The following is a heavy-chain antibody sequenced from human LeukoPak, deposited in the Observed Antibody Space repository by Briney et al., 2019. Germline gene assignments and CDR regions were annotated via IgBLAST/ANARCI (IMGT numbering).Heavy chain of an antibody. CDR1: GGSISSSNW. CDR2: IYHSGST. V-gene: IGHV4-4*02. Sequence: SETLSLTCAVSGGSISSSNWWSWVRQPPGKGLEWIGEIYHSGSTNYNPSLKSRVTISVDKSKNQFSLKLSSVTAADTAVYYCARVQTITMVRGVTHYYYGMDVWGQGTTVTVSS. CDR3: ARVQTITMVRGVTHYYYGMDV. D-gene: IGHD3-10*01. J-gene: IGHJ6*02.